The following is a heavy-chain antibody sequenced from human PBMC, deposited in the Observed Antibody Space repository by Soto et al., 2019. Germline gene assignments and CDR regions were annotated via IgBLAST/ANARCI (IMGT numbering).Heavy chain of an antibody. J-gene: IGHJ6*02. D-gene: IGHD3-3*01. V-gene: IGHV4-31*03. CDR3: ASLLPYGMDV. CDR2: IYYSGST. CDR1: GGSISRGGYY. Sequence: SETMSLRCSVAGGSISRGGYYRSWIRQHPGKGLEWIGYIYYSGSTYYNPSLKSRVTISVDTSKNQFSLKLSSVTAADTAVYYCASLLPYGMDVWGQGTMVTVSS.